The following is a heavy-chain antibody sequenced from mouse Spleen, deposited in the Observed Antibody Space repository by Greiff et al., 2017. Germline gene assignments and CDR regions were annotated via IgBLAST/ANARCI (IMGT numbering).Heavy chain of an antibody. CDR2: ISSGGGNT. CDR3: ARHGYWYFDV. V-gene: IGHV5-9*04. J-gene: IGHJ1*01. CDR1: GFTFSSYA. Sequence: EVKLVESGGGLVKLGGSLKLSCAASGFTFSSYAMSWVRQTPEKRLEWVATISSGGGNTYYPDSVKGRFTISRDNAKNTLYLQMSSLKSEDTAMYYCARHGYWYFDVWGAGTTVTVSS.